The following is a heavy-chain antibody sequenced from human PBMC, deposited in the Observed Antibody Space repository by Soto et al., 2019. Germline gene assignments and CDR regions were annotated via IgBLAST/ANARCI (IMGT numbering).Heavy chain of an antibody. Sequence: QVQLVQSGAEVKKPGASVKVSCKASGYTFSSYGISWVRQAPGQGLEWMGWISAYNGNTNYAQKLQGRVTTTTDTSTSTAYMELRSLRSDDTAVYYCARVSSSWYHYYGMDVWGQGTTVTVSS. CDR2: ISAYNGNT. CDR3: ARVSSSWYHYYGMDV. V-gene: IGHV1-18*01. J-gene: IGHJ6*02. CDR1: GYTFSSYG. D-gene: IGHD6-13*01.